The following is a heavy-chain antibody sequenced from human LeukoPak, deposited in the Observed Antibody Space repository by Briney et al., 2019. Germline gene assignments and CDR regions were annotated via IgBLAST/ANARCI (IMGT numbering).Heavy chain of an antibody. D-gene: IGHD6-19*01. CDR3: ARGPFKQWLVRAY. CDR2: IIPIFGTA. CDR1: GGTFSSYA. V-gene: IGHV1-69*05. J-gene: IGHJ4*02. Sequence: PSVKVSYKASGGTFSSYAISWVRQAPGQGLEWMGRIIPIFGTANYAQKFQGRVTITTDESTSTAYMELSSLRSEDTAVYYCARGPFKQWLVRAYWGQGTLVTVSS.